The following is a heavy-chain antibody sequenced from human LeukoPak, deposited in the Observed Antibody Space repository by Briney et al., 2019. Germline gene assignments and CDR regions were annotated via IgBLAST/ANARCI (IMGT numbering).Heavy chain of an antibody. CDR2: ISAYNGNT. CDR3: ARDFKEVWWELLTYYGMDV. D-gene: IGHD1-26*01. Sequence: ASVKVSCKASGYTFTGYYIHWVRQAPGQGLEWMGWISAYNGNTNYAQKLQGRVTMTTDTSTSTAYMELRSLRSDDTAVYYCARDFKEVWWELLTYYGMDVWGQGTTVTVSS. CDR1: GYTFTGYY. V-gene: IGHV1-18*04. J-gene: IGHJ6*02.